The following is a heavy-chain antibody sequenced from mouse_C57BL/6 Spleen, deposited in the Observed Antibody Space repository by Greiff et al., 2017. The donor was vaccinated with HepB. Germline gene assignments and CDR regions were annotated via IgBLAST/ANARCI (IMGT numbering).Heavy chain of an antibody. Sequence: EVKLMESGPGLVKPSQSLSLTCSVTGYSITSGYYWNWIRQFPGNKLEWMGYISYDGSNNYNPSLKNRISITRDTSKNQFFLKLNSVTTEDTATYYCARDGTVVRAMDYWGQGTSVTVSS. CDR2: ISYDGSN. V-gene: IGHV3-6*01. D-gene: IGHD1-1*01. CDR3: ARDGTVVRAMDY. J-gene: IGHJ4*01. CDR1: GYSITSGYY.